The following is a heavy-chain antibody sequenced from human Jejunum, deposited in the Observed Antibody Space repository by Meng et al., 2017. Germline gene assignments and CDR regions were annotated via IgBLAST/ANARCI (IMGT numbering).Heavy chain of an antibody. D-gene: IGHD1-26*01. Sequence: SETLSLTCTVSGGSISSYFWAWIRQSPGKGLEWIGHIHYSGRTNYNPSLKSRVTLSLDTSTNQFSLSLSSVTAADTAVYYGAKEVAYSGTLVYFDYWGQGMLVTVSS. CDR2: IHYSGRT. J-gene: IGHJ4*02. V-gene: IGHV4-59*01. CDR3: AKEVAYSGTLVYFDY. CDR1: GGSISSYF.